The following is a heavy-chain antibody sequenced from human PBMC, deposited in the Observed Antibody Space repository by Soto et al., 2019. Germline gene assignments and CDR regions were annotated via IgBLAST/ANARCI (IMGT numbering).Heavy chain of an antibody. CDR2: IIPIFGTA. V-gene: IGHV1-69*06. J-gene: IGHJ6*02. CDR3: AKDGSSGWYPYYYYYGMDV. D-gene: IGHD6-19*01. Sequence: QVQLVQSGAEVKKPGSSVKVSCKASGGTFSSYAISWVRQAPGQGLEWMGGIIPIFGTANYAQKFQGRVTITADKSTSTAYMELSSLRSEDTAVYYCAKDGSSGWYPYYYYYGMDVWGQGTTVTVSS. CDR1: GGTFSSYA.